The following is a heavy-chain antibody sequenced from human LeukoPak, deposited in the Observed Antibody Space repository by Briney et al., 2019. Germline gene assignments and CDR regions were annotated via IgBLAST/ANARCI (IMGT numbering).Heavy chain of an antibody. V-gene: IGHV1-24*01. D-gene: IGHD3-16*02. CDR1: GYTLTEIS. J-gene: IGHJ4*02. Sequence: ASVKVSCKVSGYTLTEISMHWVRQAPGKGLEWMGGFDPEDDETIYAQKFQGRVTMTEDTSTDTAYMELSSLRSEDTAVYYCATGYDYVWGSYRYTGFDYWGQGTLVTVSS. CDR2: FDPEDDET. CDR3: ATGYDYVWGSYRYTGFDY.